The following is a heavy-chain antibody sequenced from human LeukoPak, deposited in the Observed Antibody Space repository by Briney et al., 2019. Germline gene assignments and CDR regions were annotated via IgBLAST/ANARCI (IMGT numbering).Heavy chain of an antibody. Sequence: GGSLRLSCAASGFTFNTYNMNWVRQAPGKGLEWVSYISSSSSTMCYADSVKGRFTISRDNAKNSLYLQMDSLRAEDTAVYYCAGDLPLYYPPNNWFDPWGQGTLVTVSS. CDR1: GFTFNTYN. CDR2: ISSSSSTM. V-gene: IGHV3-48*01. CDR3: AGDLPLYYPPNNWFDP. J-gene: IGHJ5*02. D-gene: IGHD1-26*01.